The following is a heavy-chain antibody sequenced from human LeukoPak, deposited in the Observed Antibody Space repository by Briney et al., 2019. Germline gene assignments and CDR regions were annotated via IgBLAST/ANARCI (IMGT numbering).Heavy chain of an antibody. J-gene: IGHJ4*02. CDR2: ISGSGGST. D-gene: IGHD2-2*02. CDR3: ALGRNIVIVPAAIFDS. Sequence: GGSLRLSCAASGFTFSSYAMSWVRQAPGKGLEWVSAISGSGGSTYYADSVKGRFTISRDNSKNTLYLQMNSLRAEDTAVYYCALGRNIVIVPAAIFDSWGQGTLVTVSS. CDR1: GFTFSSYA. V-gene: IGHV3-23*01.